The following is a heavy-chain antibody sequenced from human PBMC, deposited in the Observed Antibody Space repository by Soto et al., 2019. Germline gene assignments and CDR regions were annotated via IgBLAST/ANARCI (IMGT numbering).Heavy chain of an antibody. CDR3: AKGGHTKRIMITFGGVIVSPELDY. CDR2: ISGSGGST. CDR1: GFTFSSYA. J-gene: IGHJ4*02. V-gene: IGHV3-23*01. Sequence: GGSLRLSCAASGFTFSSYAMSWVRQAPGKGLEWVSAISGSGGSTYYADSVKGRFTISRDNSKNTLYLQMNSLRAGDTAVYYCAKGGHTKRIMITFGGVIVSPELDYWGQGTLVTVSS. D-gene: IGHD3-16*02.